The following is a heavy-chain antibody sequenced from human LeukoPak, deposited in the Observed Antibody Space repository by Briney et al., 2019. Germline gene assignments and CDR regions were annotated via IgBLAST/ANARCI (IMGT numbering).Heavy chain of an antibody. Sequence: SETLSLTCTVSGGSISTYYWSLIRQPAGKGLEWIGRIYASGNTNYNPSLKSRVTMSLDTSKNQFSLRLTSVTAADTAVYHCAREYSSSPGKNAFDVWGQGTMVTVSS. CDR2: IYASGNT. CDR1: GGSISTYY. CDR3: AREYSSSPGKNAFDV. D-gene: IGHD6-6*01. V-gene: IGHV4-4*07. J-gene: IGHJ3*01.